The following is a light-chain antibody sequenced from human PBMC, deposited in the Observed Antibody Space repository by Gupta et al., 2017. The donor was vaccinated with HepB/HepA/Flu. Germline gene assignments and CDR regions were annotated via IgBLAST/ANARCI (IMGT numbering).Light chain of an antibody. J-gene: IGKJ2*01. CDR2: WAS. CDR3: QQDYSSPYT. CDR1: QSVFYGSNNQSY. V-gene: IGKV4-1*01. Sequence: DIVMTQSPDSLAVSLGERATFNCKSSQSVFYGSNNQSYLAWFQQKPGQPPQLVIFWASARESGVPDRFSGSGSGTDFTLTISSLQAEDVAVYYCQQDYSSPYTFGQGTKVEIK.